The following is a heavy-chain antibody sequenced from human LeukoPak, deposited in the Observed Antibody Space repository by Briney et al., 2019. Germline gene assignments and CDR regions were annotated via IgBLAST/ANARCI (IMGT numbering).Heavy chain of an antibody. CDR2: MNPNRGNT. J-gene: IGHJ4*02. CDR3: ATSIVVVPAASDY. CDR1: GYTFTSYD. V-gene: IGHV1-8*01. Sequence: ASVKVSCKASGYTFTSYDINWVRQATGQGLEWMGWMNPNRGNTGYAQKFQGRVTMTRNTSISTAYMELSSLRSEDTAVYYCATSIVVVPAASDYWGQGTLVTVSS. D-gene: IGHD2-2*01.